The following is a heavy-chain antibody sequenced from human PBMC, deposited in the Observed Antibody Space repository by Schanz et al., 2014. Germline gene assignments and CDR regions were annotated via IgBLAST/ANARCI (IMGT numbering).Heavy chain of an antibody. CDR3: AKDRVGALYYFDY. D-gene: IGHD1-26*01. CDR2: IIPILGIG. CDR1: GDTFDNFG. V-gene: IGHV1-69*04. J-gene: IGHJ4*02. Sequence: QVQLVQSGAEVKKPGSSVKVSCTATGDTFDNFGISWVRQAPGQGPEWIGRIIPILGIGNDSQKFQGRVTITADKSTSTAYMELSSLRSEDTAVYYCAKDRVGALYYFDYWGQGTLVTVSS.